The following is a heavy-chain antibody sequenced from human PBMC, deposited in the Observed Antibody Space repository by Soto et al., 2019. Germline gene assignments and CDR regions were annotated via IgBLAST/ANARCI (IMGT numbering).Heavy chain of an antibody. V-gene: IGHV3-66*01. CDR2: IYSSGST. J-gene: IGHJ4*02. Sequence: EVKLVESGGGLVQPGESLRLSCAASGFTVSRGDXXCXXXXXXKGPEWVSLIYSSGSTYYADSVRGRFAISRDDSXXXXXXXXXXXXXXXXXXXXXXXXXXXXXPADWGQGTLVIVSS. CDR1: GFTVSRGD. CDR3: XXXXXXXXPAD.